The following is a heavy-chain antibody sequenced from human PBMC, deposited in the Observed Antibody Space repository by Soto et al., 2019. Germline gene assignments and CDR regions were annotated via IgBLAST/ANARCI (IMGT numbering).Heavy chain of an antibody. Sequence: ASVKLSCTASGYTFTSNGISWVRQAPGQGLEWMGWISAYNRNTNYAQKFQGRVTITADESTSTAYMELSSLRSEDTAVYYCARYDRILNYFDYWGQGTLVTVSS. J-gene: IGHJ4*02. CDR2: ISAYNRNT. CDR3: ARYDRILNYFDY. CDR1: GYTFTSNG. D-gene: IGHD3-16*01. V-gene: IGHV1-18*04.